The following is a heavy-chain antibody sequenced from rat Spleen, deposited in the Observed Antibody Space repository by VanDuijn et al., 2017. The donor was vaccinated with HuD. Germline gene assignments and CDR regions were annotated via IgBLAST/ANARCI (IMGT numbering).Heavy chain of an antibody. CDR2: ISYDGTGT. J-gene: IGHJ2*01. Sequence: EVQLVESDGGAVQPGRSLKLSCAASGFTFSDHYMAWVRQAPTKGLEWVATISYDGTGTYYRDSVKGRFTISRDNAKSTLYLQMDRLRSEDTATYYCTTNGGAYWGQGVMVTVST. CDR3: TTNGGAY. V-gene: IGHV5-20*01. D-gene: IGHD1-11*01. CDR1: GFTFSDHY.